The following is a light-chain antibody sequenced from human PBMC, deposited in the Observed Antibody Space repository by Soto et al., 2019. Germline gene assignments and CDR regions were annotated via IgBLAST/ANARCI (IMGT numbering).Light chain of an antibody. J-gene: IGKJ5*01. CDR3: QQSYSTPIT. CDR2: TAS. V-gene: IGKV1-12*01. Sequence: IQMTQSPSSVTATVGDRVTITCRASQDIITWLAWHQQTPGKAPHLLIYTASNLQSGVPSRFSGSGSGTDFTLTISSLQPEDFATYYCQQSYSTPITIGQGTRPEVK. CDR1: QDIITW.